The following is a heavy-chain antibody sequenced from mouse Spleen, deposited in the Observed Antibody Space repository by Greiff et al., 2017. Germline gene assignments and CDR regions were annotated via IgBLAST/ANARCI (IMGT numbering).Heavy chain of an antibody. CDR2: IRNKANGYTT. CDR3: ARYWGWYFDY. Sequence: DVKLVESGGGLVQPGGSLSLSCAASGFTFTDYYMSWVRQPPGKALEWLGFIRNKANGYTTEYSASVKGRFTISRDNSQSILYLQMNALRAEDSATYYCARYWGWYFDYWGQGTTLTVSS. V-gene: IGHV7-3*01. J-gene: IGHJ2*01. D-gene: IGHD3-3*01. CDR1: GFTFTDYY.